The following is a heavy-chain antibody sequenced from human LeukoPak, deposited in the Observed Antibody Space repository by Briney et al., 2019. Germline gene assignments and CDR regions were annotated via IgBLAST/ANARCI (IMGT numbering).Heavy chain of an antibody. J-gene: IGHJ3*02. V-gene: IGHV1-18*01. CDR3: ARDPGHRPDAFDI. CDR1: GYSFAKYG. CDR2: IGAYSGDA. Sequence: GASVKVSCQASGYSFAKYGISWVRQAPGQGLEWMGRIGAYSGDANYAQMFQGRVTMTTVTSTTTAYMELRSLRSDDTAVYYCARDPGHRPDAFDICGQGTVVTVS.